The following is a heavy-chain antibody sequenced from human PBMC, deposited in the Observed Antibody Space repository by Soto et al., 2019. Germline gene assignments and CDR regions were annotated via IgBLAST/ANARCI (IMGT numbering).Heavy chain of an antibody. J-gene: IGHJ5*02. V-gene: IGHV1-3*04. CDR1: GYTFTRYA. CDR3: ARNVDWFDP. CDR2: INTGNGNT. Sequence: ASVKVSCKASGYTFTRYAMHWVRQAPGQGLEWMGWINTGNGNTHYSQKFQGRVTFTRDASATTAYMELSSLTSEDTAVYFCARNVDWFDPWGQGTLVTVSS.